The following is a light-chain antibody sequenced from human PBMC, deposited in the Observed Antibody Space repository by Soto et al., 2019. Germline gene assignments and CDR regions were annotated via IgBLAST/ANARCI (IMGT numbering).Light chain of an antibody. V-gene: IGKV1-9*01. Sequence: DIQMTQSPSSLSTSVGDRVTITCRASQGINTFLAWYQQKPGKAPKVLIYDASRLHSGVPSRFSGSGSGTEFTLTINSLQPEDFATYFCQQLSTYSSFGGGTKVDIK. CDR3: QQLSTYSS. CDR1: QGINTF. CDR2: DAS. J-gene: IGKJ4*01.